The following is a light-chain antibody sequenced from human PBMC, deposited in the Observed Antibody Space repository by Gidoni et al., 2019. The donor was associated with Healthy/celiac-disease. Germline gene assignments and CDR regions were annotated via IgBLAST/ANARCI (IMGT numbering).Light chain of an antibody. Sequence: DIQMTQSPSTLSASVGDRVTITCRASQSISSWLAWYQQKPGKAPTLLIYKASSVESGVPSRFSGSGSGTECTLTISSLQPDDFATYYCQQYNSYSRTFGQGTKVEIK. CDR1: QSISSW. CDR3: QQYNSYSRT. V-gene: IGKV1-5*03. CDR2: KAS. J-gene: IGKJ1*01.